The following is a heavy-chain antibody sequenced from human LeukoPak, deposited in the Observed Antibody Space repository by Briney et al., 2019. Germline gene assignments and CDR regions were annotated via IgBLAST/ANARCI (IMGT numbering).Heavy chain of an antibody. CDR2: ISSSSNYT. Sequence: EGSLRLSCAASGFTFSDYYMSWIRQAPGKGLEWVSYISSSSNYTNYADSVKGRFTISRDNAKNSLYLQMNSLRAEDTAVYYCARIRSYDSSGLDYWGQGTLVTVSS. J-gene: IGHJ4*02. V-gene: IGHV3-11*06. CDR3: ARIRSYDSSGLDY. D-gene: IGHD3-22*01. CDR1: GFTFSDYY.